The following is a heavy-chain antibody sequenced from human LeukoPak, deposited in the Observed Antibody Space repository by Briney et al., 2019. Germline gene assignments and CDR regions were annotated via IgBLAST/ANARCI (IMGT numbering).Heavy chain of an antibody. CDR3: ARSYSNHLFGMDV. CDR2: MYSGGST. D-gene: IGHD4-11*01. Sequence: GGSLRLSCAASGFTFSSYSMNWVRQAPGKGLEWVSVMYSGGSTYYADSVKGRVAISRDNSQNTVFLQMNSVRVEDTAVYYCARSYSNHLFGMDVWGQGTAVTVSS. V-gene: IGHV3-66*01. J-gene: IGHJ6*02. CDR1: GFTFSSYS.